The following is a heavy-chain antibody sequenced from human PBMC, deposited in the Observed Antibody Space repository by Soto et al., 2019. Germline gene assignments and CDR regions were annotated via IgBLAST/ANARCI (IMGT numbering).Heavy chain of an antibody. J-gene: IGHJ6*02. CDR1: GFSFSYAC. D-gene: IGHD2-15*01. V-gene: IGHV3-15*01. Sequence: WGSLRLSCSASGFSFSYACISWVRHAPGKGLEWFGRVKSKTDGGTTDYAAPVKGRFTTSRDDSKTTIYLQMNSLKTEDTAVYYCTTDCSGGSCYPVAHYYYYGMDVWGPGTTVTVSS. CDR3: TTDCSGGSCYPVAHYYYYGMDV. CDR2: VKSKTDGGTT.